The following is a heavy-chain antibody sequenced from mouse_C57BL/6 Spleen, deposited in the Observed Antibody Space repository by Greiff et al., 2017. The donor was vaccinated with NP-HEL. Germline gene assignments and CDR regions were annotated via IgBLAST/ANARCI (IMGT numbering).Heavy chain of an antibody. V-gene: IGHV1-53*01. CDR1: GYTFTSYW. J-gene: IGHJ4*01. D-gene: IGHD2-3*01. CDR3: ASWLLPDYAMDY. Sequence: QVQLQQPGAELVKPGASVKVSCKASGYTFTSYWMHWVKQRPGQGLEWIGNINPSNGGTNYNEKFKSKATLTVDKSSSTAYMQLSSLTSEDSAVYYCASWLLPDYAMDYWGQGTSVTVSS. CDR2: INPSNGGT.